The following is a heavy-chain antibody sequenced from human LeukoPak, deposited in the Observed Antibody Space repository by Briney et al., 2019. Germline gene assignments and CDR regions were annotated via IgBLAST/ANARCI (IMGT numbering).Heavy chain of an antibody. CDR2: ISAYNDNT. D-gene: IGHD3-9*01. CDR1: GYAFTSYG. Sequence: ASVKVSCKASGYAFTSYGISWVRQAPGQGLEWMGWISAYNDNTNYVQKLQGRVTMTTDISTSTAYVELRSLGSDDTAVYYCARVDILTGFYTYFDYWGQGTLLTVSS. J-gene: IGHJ4*02. V-gene: IGHV1-18*04. CDR3: ARVDILTGFYTYFDY.